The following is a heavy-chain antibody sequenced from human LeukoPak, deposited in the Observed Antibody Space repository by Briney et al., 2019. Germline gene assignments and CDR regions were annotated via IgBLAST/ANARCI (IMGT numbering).Heavy chain of an antibody. CDR3: ARIFLSVVAPKRWFDP. J-gene: IGHJ5*02. Sequence: GGSLRLSCAASGFTFSNYGMHWVRQAPGKGLEWVAFIRYDGSNKYYADSVKGRFTISRDNSKNTLYLQMNSLRADDTAVYYCARIFLSVVAPKRWFDPWGQGTLVTVSS. D-gene: IGHD4-23*01. V-gene: IGHV3-30*02. CDR2: IRYDGSNK. CDR1: GFTFSNYG.